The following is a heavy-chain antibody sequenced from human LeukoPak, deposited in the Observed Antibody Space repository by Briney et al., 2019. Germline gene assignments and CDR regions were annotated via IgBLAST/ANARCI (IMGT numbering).Heavy chain of an antibody. CDR3: AKNGPGLDYFDY. D-gene: IGHD3-10*01. CDR2: IKEDGSEK. V-gene: IGHV3-7*02. CDR1: GFRFSTYW. J-gene: IGHJ4*02. Sequence: GGSLRLSCAASGFRFSTYWMSWVRQAPGKGLEWVANIKEDGSEKYYVDPVKGRFTISRDNAKNTLYLQMNSLRAEDTAVYYCAKNGPGLDYFDYWGQGTLVTVSS.